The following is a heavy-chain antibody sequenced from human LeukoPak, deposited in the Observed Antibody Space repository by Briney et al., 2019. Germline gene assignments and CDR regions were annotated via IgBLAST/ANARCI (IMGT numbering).Heavy chain of an antibody. CDR1: GFTFSSYS. CDR3: AKEAHSSGWYYFDY. V-gene: IGHV3-21*04. J-gene: IGHJ4*02. D-gene: IGHD6-19*01. Sequence: GGSLRLSCAASGFTFSSYSMNWVRQAPGKGLEWVSSISSSSSYIYYADSVKGRFTISRDNSKNALYLQMNSLRAEDTAVYYCAKEAHSSGWYYFDYWGQGTLVTVSS. CDR2: ISSSSSYI.